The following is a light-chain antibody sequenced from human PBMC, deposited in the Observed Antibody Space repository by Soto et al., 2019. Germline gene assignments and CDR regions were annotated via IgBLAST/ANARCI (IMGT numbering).Light chain of an antibody. CDR1: QSVSSNY. CDR2: GTS. J-gene: IGKJ1*01. Sequence: EIVLTQSTATLSLSPGERGTLSCRATQSVSSNYLAWYQQKPGQAPRILIYGTSSRATGIPDRFSGSGSGTDFTLTISRLEPEDFAVYYCQQFGSAWTFGQGTKVDIK. CDR3: QQFGSAWT. V-gene: IGKV3-20*01.